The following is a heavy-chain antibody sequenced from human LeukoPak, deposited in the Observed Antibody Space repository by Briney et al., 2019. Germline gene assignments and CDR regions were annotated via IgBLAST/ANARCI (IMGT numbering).Heavy chain of an antibody. CDR3: TTDVPDSRFDY. J-gene: IGHJ4*02. D-gene: IGHD6-13*01. V-gene: IGHV3-15*01. CDR1: GFTVSSNY. CDR2: IKSKTDGGTT. Sequence: GGSLRLSCAASGFTVSSNYMSWVRQAPGKGLEWVGRIKSKTDGGTTDYAAPVKGRFTISRDDSKNTLYLQMNSLKTEDTAVYYCTTDVPDSRFDYWGQGTLVTVSS.